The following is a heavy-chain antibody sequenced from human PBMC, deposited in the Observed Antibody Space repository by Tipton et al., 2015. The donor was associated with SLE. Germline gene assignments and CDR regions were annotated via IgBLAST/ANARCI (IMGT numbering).Heavy chain of an antibody. D-gene: IGHD3-3*01. CDR1: GFSFSTYG. CDR2: IRNGGGKSDGKT. V-gene: IGHV3-23*01. J-gene: IGHJ3*02. CDR3: AKGKRTIYDHDAFGM. Sequence: GSLRLSCSPSGFSFSTYGMAWVRQPPGKGLEWVSTIRNGGGKSDGKTYYAESVRGRFTISRDTSKNTIYLQMDSLRAEDTALYYCAKGKRTIYDHDAFGMWGQGTVVTVSS.